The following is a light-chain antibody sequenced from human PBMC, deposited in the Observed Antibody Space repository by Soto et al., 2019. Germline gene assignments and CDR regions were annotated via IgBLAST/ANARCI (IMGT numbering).Light chain of an antibody. CDR1: SGHSSYI. CDR3: ETWDSNTKV. V-gene: IGLV4-60*02. Sequence: QSVLTQSSSASASLGSSVKLTCTLSSGHSSYIIAWHQEQPGKAPRYLMKLEGSGSYNKGSGVPDRFPGSRSGADRYLTISNRPFEDEADYYCETWDSNTKVFGGGTKLTVL. CDR2: LEGSGSY. J-gene: IGLJ2*01.